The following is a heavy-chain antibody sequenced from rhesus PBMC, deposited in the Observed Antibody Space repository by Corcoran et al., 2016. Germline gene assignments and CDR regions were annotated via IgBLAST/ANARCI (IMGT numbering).Heavy chain of an antibody. CDR1: GASISSDY. CDR2: IHGSGGST. V-gene: IGHV4S2*01. J-gene: IGHJ4*01. D-gene: IGHD6-25*01. Sequence: QVQLQESGPGLVKPSETLPLTCAVSGASISSDYWSWIRQAHGKGREWIGRIHGSGGSTDYNPSLRSRVTISIDTSKNQFSLRLSSVTAADTAVYYCARDDQYRGSWAPFDYWGRGVLVTVSS. CDR3: ARDDQYRGSWAPFDY.